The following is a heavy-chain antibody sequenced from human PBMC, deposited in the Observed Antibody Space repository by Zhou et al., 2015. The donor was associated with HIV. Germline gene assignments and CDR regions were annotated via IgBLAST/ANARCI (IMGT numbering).Heavy chain of an antibody. CDR2: IIPIFGTA. CDR1: GGTFSSYA. Sequence: QVQLVQSGAEVKKPGSSVKVSCKASGGTFSSYAISWVRQAPGQGLEWMGGIIPIFGTANYAQKFQGRVTITADESTSTAYMELSSLRSEDTAVYYCAREFGDSSDQEYYFDYWGQGTLVTVSS. D-gene: IGHD3-22*01. V-gene: IGHV1-69*01. CDR3: AREFGDSSDQEYYFDY. J-gene: IGHJ4*02.